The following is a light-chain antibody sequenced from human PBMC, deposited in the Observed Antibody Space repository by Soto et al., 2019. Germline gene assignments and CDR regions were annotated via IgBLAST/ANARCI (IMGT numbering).Light chain of an antibody. CDR1: SSDVGGYNY. Sequence: QSALTQPASVPGSPGQSITISCTGTSSDVGGYNYVSWYQQHPGKAPKLMIYDVSNRPSGVSNRFSGSKSGNTASLTISGLQAEDEADYYCRSYTCSSTYVFGTGTKLTVL. CDR3: RSYTCSSTYV. CDR2: DVS. V-gene: IGLV2-14*01. J-gene: IGLJ1*01.